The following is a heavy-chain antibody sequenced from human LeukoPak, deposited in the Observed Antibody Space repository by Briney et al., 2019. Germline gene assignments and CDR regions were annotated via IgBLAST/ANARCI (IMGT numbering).Heavy chain of an antibody. CDR2: IYPGDSDT. J-gene: IGHJ4*02. D-gene: IGHD4-23*01. Sequence: GESLKISCKGSGYSFTSYWIGWVRQMPGKGLEWMGIIYPGDSDTRYSPSFQGQVTISADKSISTAYLQCSSLKASDTAMYYCARLTAVVHSFFDYWGQGTPVTVSS. CDR1: GYSFTSYW. CDR3: ARLTAVVHSFFDY. V-gene: IGHV5-51*01.